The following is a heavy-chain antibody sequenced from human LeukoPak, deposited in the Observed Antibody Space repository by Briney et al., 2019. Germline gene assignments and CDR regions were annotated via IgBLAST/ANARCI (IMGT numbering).Heavy chain of an antibody. Sequence: PSETLSLTCTVSGGSISSYYWSWIRQPPGKGLEWIGYVYYSGSTNYNPSLKSRVTISVDTSKNQFSLKLSSVTAADTAVYYCASRDGYNYHGYWGQGTLVTVSS. J-gene: IGHJ4*02. CDR1: GGSISSYY. D-gene: IGHD5-24*01. CDR3: ASRDGYNYHGY. CDR2: VYYSGST. V-gene: IGHV4-59*12.